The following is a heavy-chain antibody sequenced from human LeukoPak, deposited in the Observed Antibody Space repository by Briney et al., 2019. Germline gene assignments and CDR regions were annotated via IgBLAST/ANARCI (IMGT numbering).Heavy chain of an antibody. CDR2: IYYSGDT. D-gene: IGHD6-6*01. V-gene: IGHV4-59*01. Sequence: PSETLSLTCTVSGGSLSSYYWSWIRQSPEKGLEWIGHIYYSGDTNYNPSLKSRVTISVDTSKNQFSLKLNSVTAADTAVYFCARGRSIGARRGAFDIWGQGTMVSVSS. CDR3: ARGRSIGARRGAFDI. CDR1: GGSLSSYY. J-gene: IGHJ3*02.